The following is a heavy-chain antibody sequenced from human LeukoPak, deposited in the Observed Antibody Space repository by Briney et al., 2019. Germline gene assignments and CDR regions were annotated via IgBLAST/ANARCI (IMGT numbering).Heavy chain of an antibody. CDR3: ARDSHWFGEFGGENNWLDP. D-gene: IGHD3-10*01. CDR2: IYSGGST. CDR1: GGSINSDDYY. Sequence: PSETLSLTCTVSGGSINSDDYYWSWIRQPAGKGLEWIGRIYSGGSTNYNPSLKRRVLISMDTSKNQFSLRLNSVTAADTAVYYCARDSHWFGEFGGENNWLDPWGQGTLVTVSS. V-gene: IGHV4-61*02. J-gene: IGHJ5*02.